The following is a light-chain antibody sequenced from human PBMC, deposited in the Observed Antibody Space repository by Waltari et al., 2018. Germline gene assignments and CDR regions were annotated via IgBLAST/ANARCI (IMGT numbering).Light chain of an antibody. CDR1: SSDVGGVNF. J-gene: IGLJ2*01. CDR2: DVF. CDR3: SSYTASPPHVV. V-gene: IGLV2-14*03. Sequence: QSALTQPASVSGSPGQSISIPCTGLSSDVGGVNFVSWYQQHPGKAPKLMIYDVFNRPSGVSTRFSGSKSDNAASLAISGLQAEDEAVYYCSSYTASPPHVVFGGGTKVTVL.